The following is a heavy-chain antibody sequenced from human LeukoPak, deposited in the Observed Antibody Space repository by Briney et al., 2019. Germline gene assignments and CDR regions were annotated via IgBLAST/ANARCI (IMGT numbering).Heavy chain of an antibody. J-gene: IGHJ6*02. CDR2: IIPILGIA. D-gene: IGHD6-6*01. CDR1: RGTFSSYT. Sequence: ASLKVSCKASRGTFSSYTISWVRQAPGQGLEWMGRIIPILGIANYAQKFQGGVTITADKSTSTAYMELSSLRSEDTAVYYCARLLGDSSSGPMDVWGQGTTVTVSS. CDR3: ARLLGDSSSGPMDV. V-gene: IGHV1-69*02.